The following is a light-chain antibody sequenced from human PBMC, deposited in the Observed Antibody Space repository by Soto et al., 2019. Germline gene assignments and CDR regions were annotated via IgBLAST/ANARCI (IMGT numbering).Light chain of an antibody. CDR2: DAS. J-gene: IGKJ2*01. CDR3: QHYSNWPPLYT. CDR1: QSVSSY. V-gene: IGKV3-15*01. Sequence: EIVMTQSPATLSVSPGERATLSCRASQSVSSYLAWYQQKPGLPPRLLIYDASTRATGIPDRFSGSGSGTDSPLTISSLQSADFAVYYCQHYSNWPPLYTFGRGTKLEIK.